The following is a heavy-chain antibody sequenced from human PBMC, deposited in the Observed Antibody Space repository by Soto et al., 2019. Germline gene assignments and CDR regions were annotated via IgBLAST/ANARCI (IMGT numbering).Heavy chain of an antibody. J-gene: IGHJ4*02. CDR2: IWYDGTNK. D-gene: IGHD3-10*01. V-gene: IGHV3-33*01. CDR3: ARWGDNKVFDY. CDR1: GFTFSSHG. Sequence: QVQLVEPGGGVVQPGRSLRLPCVASGFTFSSHGMHWVRQAPGKGLEWVAGIWYDGTNKYYGDSVKGRFTMSRDNSRNTVSLQMNSLRVEDTAVYYCARWGDNKVFDYWGQGTLVSVSS.